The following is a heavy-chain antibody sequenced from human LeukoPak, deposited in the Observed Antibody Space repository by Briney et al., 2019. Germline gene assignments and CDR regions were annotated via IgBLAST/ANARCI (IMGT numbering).Heavy chain of an antibody. CDR2: IKEDGSEN. CDR3: ARQVAGIPDY. V-gene: IGHV3-7*01. CDR1: GFTFSSYG. D-gene: IGHD6-19*01. J-gene: IGHJ4*02. Sequence: GRSLRPSCAASGFTFSSYGMHWVRQAPGKGLEWVANIKEDGSENYYVDSVKGRFTISRDNAKSSLYLQMNSLRAEDTAVYYCARQVAGIPDYWGQGTLVTVSS.